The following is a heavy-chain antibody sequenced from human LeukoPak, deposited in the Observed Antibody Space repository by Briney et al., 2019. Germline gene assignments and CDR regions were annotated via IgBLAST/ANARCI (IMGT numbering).Heavy chain of an antibody. CDR2: ISYDGSNK. CDR1: GFTFSSYA. CDR3: ARISGGGTNAFDI. J-gene: IGHJ3*02. D-gene: IGHD7-27*01. V-gene: IGHV3-30*04. Sequence: GGSLRLSCAASGFTFSSYAMHWVRQAPGKGLEWVAVISYDGSNKYYAGSVKGRFTISRDNSKNTLYLQMNSLRAEDTAVYYCARISGGGTNAFDIWGQGTMVTVSS.